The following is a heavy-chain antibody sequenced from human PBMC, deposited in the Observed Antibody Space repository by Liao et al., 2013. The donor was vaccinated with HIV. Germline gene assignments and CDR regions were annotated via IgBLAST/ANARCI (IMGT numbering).Heavy chain of an antibody. CDR3: ARGGSEPYSGFFNY. CDR1: GVSLKSFY. D-gene: IGHD3-3*01. J-gene: IGHJ4*02. CDR2: VHHTGHI. V-gene: IGHV4-59*01. Sequence: QVQLQESGSGLVKPSETLSLTCSVSGVSLKSFYWNWIRHTPGKGLEWIGFVHHTGHINYNPSLKGRVAVSLDTSNNQLSLKVASVTAADTAVYYCARGGSEPYSGFFNYWGQGALVTVSS.